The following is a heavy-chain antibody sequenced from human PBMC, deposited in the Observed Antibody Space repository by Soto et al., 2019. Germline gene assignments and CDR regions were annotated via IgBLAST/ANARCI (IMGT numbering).Heavy chain of an antibody. D-gene: IGHD3-16*01. CDR1: GGSVSSGSYY. V-gene: IGHV4-61*01. J-gene: IGHJ6*02. CDR3: ARYRRFQGNTSPYGMDV. Sequence: SETLSLTCTVSGGSVSSGSYYWSWIRQPPGKGLEWIGYIYYSGSTNYNPSLKSRVTISVDTSKKQFSLKLSSVTAADTAVYYCARYRRFQGNTSPYGMDVWGQGTSVTVSS. CDR2: IYYSGST.